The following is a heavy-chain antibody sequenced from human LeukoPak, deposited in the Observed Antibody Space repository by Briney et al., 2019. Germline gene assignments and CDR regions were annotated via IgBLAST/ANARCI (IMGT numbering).Heavy chain of an antibody. Sequence: PGRSLRLSCAASGFTFDDYAMHWVRQAPGKGLEWVSGISWNSGSIGYADSVKGRFTISRDNAKNSLYLQMNSLRAEDTALYYCAKVRRESGWYYFDYWGQGTLVTVSS. CDR1: GFTFDDYA. CDR3: AKVRRESGWYYFDY. D-gene: IGHD6-19*01. V-gene: IGHV3-9*01. J-gene: IGHJ4*02. CDR2: ISWNSGSI.